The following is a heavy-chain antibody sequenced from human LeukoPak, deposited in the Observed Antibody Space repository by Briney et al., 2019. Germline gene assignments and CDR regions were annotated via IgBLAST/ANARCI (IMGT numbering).Heavy chain of an antibody. D-gene: IGHD2-2*01. CDR2: ISGSGGAI. Sequence: GGSLRLSCAASGFTFSTYEMNWVRQAPGKGLEWVSHISGSGGAIYYADSVKGRFTISRDNAKNSLYLQMNSLRAEDTAVYYCARRYCSSTTCTLDYWGQGILVTVSS. J-gene: IGHJ4*02. CDR1: GFTFSTYE. CDR3: ARRYCSSTTCTLDY. V-gene: IGHV3-48*03.